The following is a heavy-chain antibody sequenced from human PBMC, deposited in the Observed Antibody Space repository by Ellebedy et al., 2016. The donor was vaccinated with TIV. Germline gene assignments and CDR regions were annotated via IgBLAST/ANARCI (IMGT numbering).Heavy chain of an antibody. CDR1: GFTFSTYW. D-gene: IGHD3-22*01. J-gene: IGHJ5*02. Sequence: GGSLRLXXAASGFTFSTYWMHWVRQAPGKGLVWVSRINPDGTSTAYADSMKGRFTISRDNRKNTLYLQMNSLRAEDTAVYYCARDRGYDSYAYYWFWWFDPWGQGTLVTVSS. CDR2: INPDGTST. CDR3: ARDRGYDSYAYYWFWWFDP. V-gene: IGHV3-74*03.